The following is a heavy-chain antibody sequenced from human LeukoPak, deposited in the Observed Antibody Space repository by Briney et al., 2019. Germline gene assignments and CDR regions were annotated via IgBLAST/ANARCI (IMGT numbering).Heavy chain of an antibody. CDR1: AFTFSSYG. J-gene: IGHJ6*02. Sequence: PGGSLRLSCAASAFTFSSYGMHQVRQAPGKGLEWVAVISYDGSNKYYADSVKGRFTISRDNSKNTLYLQMNSLRAEDTAVYYCAKSGHINYFYGMDVWGQGTTVTVSS. D-gene: IGHD3-10*01. CDR2: ISYDGSNK. V-gene: IGHV3-30*18. CDR3: AKSGHINYFYGMDV.